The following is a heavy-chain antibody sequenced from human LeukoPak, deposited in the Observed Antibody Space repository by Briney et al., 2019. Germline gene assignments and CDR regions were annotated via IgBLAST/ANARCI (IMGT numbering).Heavy chain of an antibody. J-gene: IGHJ4*02. V-gene: IGHV3-33*01. D-gene: IGHD1-26*01. Sequence: GGSLRLSCAASGFSVNDYGMHWVRQAPGKGLEWVAVIWYDGSNRYYADSVKGRFTISRDTSKNTLYLRMNSLRAEDTAVYYCATEGGSRFFDYWGQGTLVTVSS. CDR3: ATEGGSRFFDY. CDR2: IWYDGSNR. CDR1: GFSVNDYG.